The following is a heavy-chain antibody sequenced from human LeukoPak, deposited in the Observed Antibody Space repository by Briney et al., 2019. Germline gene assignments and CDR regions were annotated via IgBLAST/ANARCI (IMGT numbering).Heavy chain of an antibody. V-gene: IGHV4-34*01. J-gene: IGHJ4*02. Sequence: SETLSLTCAVYGGSFSGYYWSWIRQPPGKGLEWIGEINHSGSTNYNPSLKSRVTISVDTSKNQFSLKLSSVTAADTAVYYCARLCSSWQIDYRGQGTLVTVSS. CDR2: INHSGST. CDR1: GGSFSGYY. CDR3: ARLCSSWQIDY. D-gene: IGHD6-13*01.